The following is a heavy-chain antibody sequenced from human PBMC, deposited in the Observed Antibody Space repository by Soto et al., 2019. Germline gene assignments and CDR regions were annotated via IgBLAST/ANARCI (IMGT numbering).Heavy chain of an antibody. V-gene: IGHV5-10-1*01. CDR3: AHSREEVPAGHYGMDV. Sequence: PGESLKISCKGSGYSFTSYWISWVRQMPGKGLEWMGRIDPSDSYTNYSPSFQGHVTISADKSISTAYLQWSSLKASDTAMYYCAHSREEVPAGHYGMDVWGQGTTVTVSS. CDR2: IDPSDSYT. CDR1: GYSFTSYW. J-gene: IGHJ6*02. D-gene: IGHD2-2*01.